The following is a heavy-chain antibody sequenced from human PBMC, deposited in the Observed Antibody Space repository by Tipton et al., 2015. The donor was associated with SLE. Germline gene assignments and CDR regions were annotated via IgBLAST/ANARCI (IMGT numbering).Heavy chain of an antibody. Sequence: TLSLTCTVSGGSITSHYWSWVRQPPGKGLEWIAYIYYTGSTLYNPSLKSRFTISVDTSKNQISLRLTSVTAADTAVYYCASLPFSSAPYWGQGTLVTVSS. CDR2: IYYTGST. J-gene: IGHJ4*02. CDR1: GGSITSHY. V-gene: IGHV4-59*11. D-gene: IGHD6-19*01. CDR3: ASLPFSSAPY.